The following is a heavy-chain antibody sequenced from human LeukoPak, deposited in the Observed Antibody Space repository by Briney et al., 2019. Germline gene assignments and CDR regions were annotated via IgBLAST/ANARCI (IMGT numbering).Heavy chain of an antibody. CDR3: ARSFMVRGPPYYYYGMDV. J-gene: IGHJ6*02. V-gene: IGHV4-39*07. D-gene: IGHD3-10*01. Sequence: SETLSLTCTVSGGSISSSSYYWGWIRQPPGKGLEWIGSIYYSGSTYYNPSLKSRVTISVDTSKNQFSLKLSSVTAADTAVYYCARSFMVRGPPYYYYGMDVWGQGTTVTVSS. CDR2: IYYSGST. CDR1: GGSISSSSYY.